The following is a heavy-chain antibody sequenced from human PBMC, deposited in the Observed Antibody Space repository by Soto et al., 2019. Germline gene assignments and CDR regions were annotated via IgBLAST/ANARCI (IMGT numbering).Heavy chain of an antibody. V-gene: IGHV3-21*01. CDR1: GFAFNTYS. D-gene: IGHD2-2*01. Sequence: WGVLRLSCVASGFAFNTYSMNWVRQAPGKGLEWVSYISYSGSYIYYADSVKGRFTISRDNAQNSLYLQMSSLRAEDTAVYYCARDPTSTSFEPWGQGTLVTVSS. J-gene: IGHJ5*02. CDR2: ISYSGSYI. CDR3: ARDPTSTSFEP.